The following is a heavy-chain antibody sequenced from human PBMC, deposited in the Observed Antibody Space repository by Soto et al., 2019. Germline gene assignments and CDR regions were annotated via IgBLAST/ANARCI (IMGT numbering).Heavy chain of an antibody. J-gene: IGHJ6*02. D-gene: IGHD3-10*01. V-gene: IGHV4-31*03. Sequence: PSETLSLTCTVSGFSISSGGYYWSWIRQHPGKGLEWIGYIYYSGSTYYNPSLKSRVTISVDTSKNQFSLKLSSVTAADTAVYYCARAGVTMVRGVIIRGSFPLDYYYGMDVWGQGTTVTVSS. CDR1: GFSISSGGYY. CDR2: IYYSGST. CDR3: ARAGVTMVRGVIIRGSFPLDYYYGMDV.